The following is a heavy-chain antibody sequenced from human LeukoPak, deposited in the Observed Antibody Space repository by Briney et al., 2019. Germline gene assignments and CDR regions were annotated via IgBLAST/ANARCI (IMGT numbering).Heavy chain of an antibody. CDR2: IKSNSGGT. J-gene: IGHJ3*02. V-gene: IGHV1-2*02. D-gene: IGHD4-23*01. CDR1: GYTFTGYY. Sequence: ASVKVSCKASGYTFTGYYMHWVRQAPGQGLEWVGCIKSNSGGTNYAHNVQGRVTMTRDTYNSTAYMVLSRMRSDDTAVYYCARDYYGGVYAFDIWGQGTMVTVSS. CDR3: ARDYYGGVYAFDI.